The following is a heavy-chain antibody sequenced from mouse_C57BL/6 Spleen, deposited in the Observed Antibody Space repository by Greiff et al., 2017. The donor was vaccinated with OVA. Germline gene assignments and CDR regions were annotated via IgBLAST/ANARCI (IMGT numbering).Heavy chain of an antibody. CDR1: GYTFTSYW. V-gene: IGHV1-50*01. D-gene: IGHD2-12*01. Sequence: QVQLQQPGAELVKPGASVKLSCKASGYTFTSYWMQWVKQRPGQGLEWIGEIDPSDSYTNYNLKFKGKATLTVDTSSSTAYMQLSSLTSEDSAVYYCARRGIYDGYWGQGTTLTVSS. J-gene: IGHJ2*01. CDR2: IDPSDSYT. CDR3: ARRGIYDGY.